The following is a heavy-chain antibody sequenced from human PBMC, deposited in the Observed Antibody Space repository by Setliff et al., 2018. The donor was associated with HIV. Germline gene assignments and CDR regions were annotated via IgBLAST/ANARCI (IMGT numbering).Heavy chain of an antibody. Sequence: SETLSLTCTVSGGSMNANHWSWIRQSPGKGPEWIAYIHVSGSTYFNPSLSSRVTISIDTSNNQFSLRLSSVTAADTAVYYCARTGSAFDVWGLGTMVT. CDR2: IHVSGST. J-gene: IGHJ3*01. D-gene: IGHD3-10*01. CDR3: ARTGSAFDV. CDR1: GGSMNANH. V-gene: IGHV4-59*08.